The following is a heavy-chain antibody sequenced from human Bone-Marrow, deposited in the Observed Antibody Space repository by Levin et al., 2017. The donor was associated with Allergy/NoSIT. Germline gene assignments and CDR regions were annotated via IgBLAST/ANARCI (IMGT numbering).Heavy chain of an antibody. J-gene: IGHJ6*02. Sequence: PGGSLRLSCAASGFTFSDYYMSWIRQAPGKGLEWVSYISSSGSTIYYADSVKGRFTISRDNAKNSLYLQMNSLRAEDTAVYYCATIPAAMDYYYYYGMDVWGQGTTVTVSS. CDR3: ATIPAAMDYYYYYGMDV. CDR2: ISSSGSTI. D-gene: IGHD2-2*01. V-gene: IGHV3-11*01. CDR1: GFTFSDYY.